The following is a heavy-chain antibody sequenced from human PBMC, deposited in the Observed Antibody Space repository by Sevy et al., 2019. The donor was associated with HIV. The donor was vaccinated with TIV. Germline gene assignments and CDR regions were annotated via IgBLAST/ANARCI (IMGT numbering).Heavy chain of an antibody. CDR3: AKDYSTGWYGYYYGMDV. CDR2: IHYKGSDK. CDR1: GFIFSSFG. D-gene: IGHD6-19*01. V-gene: IGHV3-30*02. Sequence: GGSLGLSCAASGFIFSSFGMHWVRQAPGKGLEWVAFIHYKGSDKYYADAVKGRYTISRDNSKNTVYLQMSSLRAEDTAVYYCAKDYSTGWYGYYYGMDVRGQGTTVTVSS. J-gene: IGHJ6*02.